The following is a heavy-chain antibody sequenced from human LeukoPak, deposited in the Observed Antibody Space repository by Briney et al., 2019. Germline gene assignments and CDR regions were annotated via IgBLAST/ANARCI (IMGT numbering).Heavy chain of an antibody. J-gene: IGHJ6*03. CDR1: GFTFSSYS. V-gene: IGHV3-21*01. D-gene: IGHD2-2*01. Sequence: GGSLRLSCAASGFTFSSYSMNWVRQAPGKGLEWVSSICSSSSYIYYADSVKGRFTISRDNAKNSLYLQMNSLRAEDTAVYYCARAMPSPPYYYYYMDVWGKGTSVTVSS. CDR2: ICSSSSYI. CDR3: ARAMPSPPYYYYYMDV.